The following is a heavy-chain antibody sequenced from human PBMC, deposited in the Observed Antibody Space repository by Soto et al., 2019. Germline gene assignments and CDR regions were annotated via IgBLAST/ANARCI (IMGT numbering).Heavy chain of an antibody. CDR2: INPSGGST. CDR3: ATDFLRGYSGYGDY. CDR1: GYTFTSYY. J-gene: IGHJ4*02. V-gene: IGHV1-46*01. Sequence: ASVKVSCKASGYTFTSYYMHWVRQAPGQGLEWMGIINPSGGSTSYAQKFQGRVTMTEDTSTDTAYMELSSLRSEDTAVYYCATDFLRGYSGYGDYWGQGTLVTV. D-gene: IGHD5-12*01.